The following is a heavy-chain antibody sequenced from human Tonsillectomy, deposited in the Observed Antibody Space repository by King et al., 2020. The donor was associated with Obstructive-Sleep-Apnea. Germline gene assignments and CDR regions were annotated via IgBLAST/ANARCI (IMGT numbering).Heavy chain of an antibody. V-gene: IGHV3-48*04. CDR2: ISSGSRNI. D-gene: IGHD2-8*02. J-gene: IGHJ4*02. CDR3: ARVGTGGYVIDF. Sequence: VQLVESGGDLVQPGGSLRLSCAASGFTFSAYSIDWVRQAPGKGLEWISYISSGSRNIYFADSVKGRFTISRDNARYSVYLQMNSLRTEDTAVYYCARVGTGGYVIDFWGQGALVTVSS. CDR1: GFTFSAYS.